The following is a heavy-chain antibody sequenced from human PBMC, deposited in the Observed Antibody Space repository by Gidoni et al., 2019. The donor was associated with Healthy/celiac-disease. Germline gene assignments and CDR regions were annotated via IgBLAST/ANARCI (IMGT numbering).Heavy chain of an antibody. Sequence: EVQLVESGGGLVQPGGSLRLSCAASGFPFSRYWMHWVRQAPGQGLVWVSRINSDGSSTSYADSVKGRFTISRDNAKNTLYLQMNSLRAEDTAVYYCAREDSGYDYEVGYWGQGTLVTVSS. CDR3: AREDSGYDYEVGY. CDR2: INSDGSST. V-gene: IGHV3-74*01. CDR1: GFPFSRYW. J-gene: IGHJ4*02. D-gene: IGHD5-12*01.